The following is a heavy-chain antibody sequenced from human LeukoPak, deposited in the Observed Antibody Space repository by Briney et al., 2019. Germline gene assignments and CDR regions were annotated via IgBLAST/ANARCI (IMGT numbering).Heavy chain of an antibody. V-gene: IGHV3-23*01. CDR3: AKDPNLVGATGY. D-gene: IGHD1-26*01. J-gene: IGHJ4*02. CDR2: MSGSDTGS. Sequence: PGGSLRLSCVASGFTLSSYSMSWVRQAPGKGLEWVSAMSGSDTGSWYADSVKGRFTISRDTSKTTLYLQMNSLRAEDTAIYYCAKDPNLVGATGYWGQGTLVTVSS. CDR1: GFTLSSYS.